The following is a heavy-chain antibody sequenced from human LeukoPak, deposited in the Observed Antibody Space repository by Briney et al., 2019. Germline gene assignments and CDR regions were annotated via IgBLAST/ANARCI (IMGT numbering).Heavy chain of an antibody. V-gene: IGHV4-30-2*01. CDR2: IYHTGST. CDR3: ARDLWGAAAGFFDY. CDR1: GGSISSGLYS. Sequence: PSQTLSLTCDVSGGSISSGLYSWSWIRQPLGKGLEWIGYIYHTGSTYYNPSLKSRVTISVDTSKNQFSLKLSSVTAADTAVYFCARDLWGAAAGFFDYWGQGTLVTVSS. J-gene: IGHJ4*02. D-gene: IGHD6-13*01.